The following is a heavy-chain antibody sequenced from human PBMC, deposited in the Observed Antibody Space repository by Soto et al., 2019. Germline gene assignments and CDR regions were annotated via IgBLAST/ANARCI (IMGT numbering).Heavy chain of an antibody. V-gene: IGHV3-33*01. CDR3: ARGGDTHYYDSSGAPDAFDI. Sequence: GGSLRLSCAASGCTFSSYGIHWVRQAPGKGLQWVAVIWYDGSNKYYGDSVKGRFTISRDNSKNTLYLQMNSLRAEDTAVFYCARGGDTHYYDSSGAPDAFDIWGQGTVVTVSS. CDR2: IWYDGSNK. CDR1: GCTFSSYG. J-gene: IGHJ3*02. D-gene: IGHD3-22*01.